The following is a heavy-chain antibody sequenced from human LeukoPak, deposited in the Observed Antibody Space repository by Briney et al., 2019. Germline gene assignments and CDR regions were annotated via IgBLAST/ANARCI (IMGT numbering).Heavy chain of an antibody. CDR3: ARDRFSYGDTYYFDY. D-gene: IGHD4-17*01. CDR2: IWYDGSNK. Sequence: GSLRLSCAASGFTFRSYGMHWVRQAPGKGLEGVAVIWYDGSNKYYADSVKGRFTISRDNSKNTLYLQMNSLRAEDTAVYYCARDRFSYGDTYYFDYWGQGTLVTVSS. V-gene: IGHV3-33*01. J-gene: IGHJ4*02. CDR1: GFTFRSYG.